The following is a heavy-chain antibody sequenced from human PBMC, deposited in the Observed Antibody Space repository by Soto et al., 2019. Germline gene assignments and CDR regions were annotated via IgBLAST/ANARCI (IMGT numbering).Heavy chain of an antibody. J-gene: IGHJ6*01. V-gene: IGHV1-46*01. CDR2: INPSGGST. CDR1: GYTFTSYY. D-gene: IGHD3-9*01. Sequence: ASVKVSCKASGYTFTSYYMHWVRQAPGQGLEWMGIINPSGGSTSYAQKFQGRVTMTRDTSTSTVYMELSSLRSEDTAVYYCARDTRPQHPYYDINGNDVWRQVTTVTASS. CDR3: ARDTRPQHPYYDINGNDV.